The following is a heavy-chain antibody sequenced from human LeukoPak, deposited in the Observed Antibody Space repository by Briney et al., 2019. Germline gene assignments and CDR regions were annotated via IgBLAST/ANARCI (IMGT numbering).Heavy chain of an antibody. CDR3: ARYYYDSSGYYYADY. D-gene: IGHD3-22*01. Sequence: GGSLRLSCAASGFTFSSYGMHWVRQAPGEGLEWVAVIWYDGSNKYYADSVKGRFTISRDNSKNTLYLQMNSLRAEDTAVYYCARYYYDSSGYYYADYWGQGTLVTVSS. CDR1: GFTFSSYG. J-gene: IGHJ4*02. CDR2: IWYDGSNK. V-gene: IGHV3-33*01.